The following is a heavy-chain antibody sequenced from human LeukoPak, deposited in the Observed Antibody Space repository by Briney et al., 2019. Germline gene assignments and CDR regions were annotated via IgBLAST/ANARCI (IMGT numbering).Heavy chain of an antibody. CDR3: ARAGVRFLERDYYYYMDV. J-gene: IGHJ6*03. D-gene: IGHD3-3*01. Sequence: PSETLSLTCTVSGGSISSYYWSWIRQPAGKGLEWIGRIYTSGSTNYNPSLKSRVTMSVDTSKNQFSLKLSSVTAADTAVYYCARAGVRFLERDYYYYMDVWGKGTTVTVSS. V-gene: IGHV4-4*07. CDR2: IYTSGST. CDR1: GGSISSYY.